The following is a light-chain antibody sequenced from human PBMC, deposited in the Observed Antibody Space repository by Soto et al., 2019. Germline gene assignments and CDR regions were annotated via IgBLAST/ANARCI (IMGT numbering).Light chain of an antibody. CDR2: GNS. CDR1: SSNIGAGYD. V-gene: IGLV1-40*01. CDR3: QSYDSSLSVWV. Sequence: QPVLTQPPSVSGAPGQRVTISCTGSSSNIGAGYDVHWYQQLPGTAPKLLIYGNSNRPSGVPDRFSGSKSGTSASLAITGLQDEDEADYYCQSYDSSLSVWVFGGGTKLTVL. J-gene: IGLJ3*02.